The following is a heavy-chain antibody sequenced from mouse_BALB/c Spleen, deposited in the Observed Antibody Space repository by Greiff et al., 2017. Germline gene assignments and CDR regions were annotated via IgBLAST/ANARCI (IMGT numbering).Heavy chain of an antibody. D-gene: IGHD2-14*01. J-gene: IGHJ2*01. CDR2: IWAGGST. CDR3: ARGGVREPTGLAY. V-gene: IGHV2-9*02. Sequence: QVQLKESGPGLVAPSQSLSITCTVSGFSLTSYGVHWVRQPPGKGLEWLGVIWAGGSTNYNSALMSRLSISKDNSKSQVFLKMNSLQTDDTAMYYCARGGVREPTGLAYWGQGTTLTVSS. CDR1: GFSLTSYG.